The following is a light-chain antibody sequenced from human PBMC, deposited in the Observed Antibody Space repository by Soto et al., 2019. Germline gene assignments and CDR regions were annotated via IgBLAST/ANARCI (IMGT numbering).Light chain of an antibody. Sequence: ELLITHPQATRFVPQGERAPFSCGAGQRVGNTLACYQQKPGQAPRLLIYYASTRATGIPARFSGSGSGTEFTLTISSLQSEDFALYYCQQYNNWPPITFGQGTRLEIK. V-gene: IGKV3-15*01. CDR3: QQYNNWPPIT. J-gene: IGKJ5*01. CDR1: QRVGNT. CDR2: YAS.